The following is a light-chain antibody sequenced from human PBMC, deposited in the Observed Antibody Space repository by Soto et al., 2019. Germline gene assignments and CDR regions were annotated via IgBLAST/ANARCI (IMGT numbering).Light chain of an antibody. V-gene: IGLV2-14*01. J-gene: IGLJ3*02. Sequence: QPALTQPASVSGSPGQSITISCTGTSNDIGGYNYVSWYQQHPGEAPKLIIYEVSNRPSGVSNRFSGSKSGNTASLTISGLQAEDEADYYCCSYARGSRAFGGGTKVTVL. CDR3: CSYARGSRA. CDR1: SNDIGGYNY. CDR2: EVS.